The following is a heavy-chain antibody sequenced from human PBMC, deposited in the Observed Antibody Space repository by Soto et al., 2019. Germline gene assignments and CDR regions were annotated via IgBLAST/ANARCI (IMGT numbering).Heavy chain of an antibody. Sequence: SVKVCCKACGGSFSSYAISWVRQAPGQGLEWMGGIIPIFGTANYAQKFQGRVTITADESTSTAYMELSSLRSEDTAVYYCARDYDSSGYDVEYYGMDVWGQGTTVTVSS. CDR2: IIPIFGTA. CDR1: GGSFSSYA. CDR3: ARDYDSSGYDVEYYGMDV. V-gene: IGHV1-69*13. J-gene: IGHJ6*02. D-gene: IGHD3-22*01.